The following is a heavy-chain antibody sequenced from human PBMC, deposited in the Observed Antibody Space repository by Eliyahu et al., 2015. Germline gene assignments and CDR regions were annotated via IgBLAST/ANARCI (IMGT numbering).Heavy chain of an antibody. V-gene: IGHV4-4*07. CDR3: AREPACPGCHDTDWFFNL. CDR1: GGSSATXR. J-gene: IGHJ2*01. Sequence: VQVQESGPGLVRPSETLSLICNVSGGSSATXRRQGLLLELATGLEPVGRCHSSGDTNSNPALRGRLTMSVDTSNNQFSLSLKSVTAADTAIYFCAREPACPGCHDTDWFFNLWGRGTLVTVSP. CDR2: CHSSGDT. D-gene: IGHD4/OR15-4a*01.